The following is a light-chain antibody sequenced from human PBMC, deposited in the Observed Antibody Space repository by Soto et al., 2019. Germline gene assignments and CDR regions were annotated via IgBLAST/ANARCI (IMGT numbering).Light chain of an antibody. Sequence: EIVLTQSPATLSLAPVGRATLSCRASQSVSNYLAWYQQIPGQAPRLLIYDASSRATGIPTRFSGSGSGTDFTLTISSLESEDSAIYYCQQRSNWPPITFGQGTRLEIK. CDR3: QQRSNWPPIT. CDR1: QSVSNY. CDR2: DAS. J-gene: IGKJ5*01. V-gene: IGKV3-11*01.